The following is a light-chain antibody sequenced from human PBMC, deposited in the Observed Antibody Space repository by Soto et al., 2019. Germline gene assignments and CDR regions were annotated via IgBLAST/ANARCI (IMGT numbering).Light chain of an antibody. Sequence: DIPVTQSPSSLSASVGDRVTITCRASQSITTFLNWYQQKPGNAPKLLIYAASSLQTGVPSRFSGSGSGTDFTLPISSLQREDFATYYCQQAYGALPTFGQGTKVEIK. J-gene: IGKJ1*01. CDR2: AAS. V-gene: IGKV1-39*01. CDR1: QSITTF. CDR3: QQAYGALPT.